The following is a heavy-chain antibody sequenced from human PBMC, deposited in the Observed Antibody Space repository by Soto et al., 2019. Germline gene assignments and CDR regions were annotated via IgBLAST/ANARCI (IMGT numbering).Heavy chain of an antibody. Sequence: GGSLRLSCAASGFTFSSYAMSWVRQAPGKGLEWVSAISGSGGSTYYADSVKGRFTISRDNSKNTLYLQMNSLRAEDTAVYYCAKVGYSYGGGRRGYNWFDPWGRGTLVTAPQ. D-gene: IGHD5-18*01. CDR1: GFTFSSYA. V-gene: IGHV3-23*01. CDR3: AKVGYSYGGGRRGYNWFDP. J-gene: IGHJ5*02. CDR2: ISGSGGST.